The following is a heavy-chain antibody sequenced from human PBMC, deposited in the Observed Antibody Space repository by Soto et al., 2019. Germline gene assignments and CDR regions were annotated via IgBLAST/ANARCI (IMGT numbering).Heavy chain of an antibody. Sequence: SETLSLTCAVYGGSFSGYYWSWIRQPPGKGLEWIGEINHSGSTNYNPSLKSRVTISVDTSKNQFSLRLSSVTAADTAVYYCARGPYCTNGVCYPFDYWGQGTLVTVSS. CDR1: GGSFSGYY. CDR2: INHSGST. D-gene: IGHD2-8*01. V-gene: IGHV4-34*01. CDR3: ARGPYCTNGVCYPFDY. J-gene: IGHJ4*02.